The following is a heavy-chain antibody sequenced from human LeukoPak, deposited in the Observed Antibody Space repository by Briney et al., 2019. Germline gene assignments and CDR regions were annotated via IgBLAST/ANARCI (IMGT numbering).Heavy chain of an antibody. D-gene: IGHD6-13*01. CDR2: IKSKTDGGTT. CDR3: TTLYSSRHHPLAGDNR. CDR1: GFTFSNAW. V-gene: IGHV3-15*01. J-gene: IGHJ4*02. Sequence: GGSLRLSCAASGFTFSNAWMSWFRQAPGKGLEGVGRIKSKTDGGTTDYAAPVKGRFTISRDDSKNTLCPQMNSLKTEDTAVYYCTTLYSSRHHPLAGDNRWGQGTLVTVSS.